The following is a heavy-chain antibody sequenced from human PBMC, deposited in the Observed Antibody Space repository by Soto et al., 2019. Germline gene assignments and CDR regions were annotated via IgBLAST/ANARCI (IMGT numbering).Heavy chain of an antibody. D-gene: IGHD6-6*01. J-gene: IGHJ6*02. CDR3: AREPSSSSFVYYYYGMDV. CDR1: GGSISSGGYY. V-gene: IGHV4-31*03. CDR2: IYYSGST. Sequence: SETLSLTCTVSGGSISSGGYYWSWIRQHPGKGLEWIGYIYYSGSTYYNPSLKSRVTISVDTSKNQFSLKLSSVTAADTAVYYCAREPSSSSFVYYYYGMDVRGQGTTVTVSS.